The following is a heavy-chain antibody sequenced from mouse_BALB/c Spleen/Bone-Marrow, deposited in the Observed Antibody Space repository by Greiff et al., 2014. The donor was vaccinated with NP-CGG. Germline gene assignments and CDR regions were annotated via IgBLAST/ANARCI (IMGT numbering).Heavy chain of an antibody. J-gene: IGHJ4*01. CDR3: TPSVRRPLYAMDY. V-gene: IGHV1-5*01. D-gene: IGHD2-14*01. Sequence: EVMLVESGTVLARPGASTKMSCKASGYSFTSYWMHWVKQRPGQGLEWIGAIYPGNSDTSYNQKFKGKAKLTAVTSASTAYMELSSLTNEDSAVYYCTPSVRRPLYAMDYWGQGTSVTVSS. CDR2: IYPGNSDT. CDR1: GYSFTSYW.